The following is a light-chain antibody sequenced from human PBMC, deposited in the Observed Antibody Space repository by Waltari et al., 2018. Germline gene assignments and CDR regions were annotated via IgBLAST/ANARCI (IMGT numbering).Light chain of an antibody. J-gene: IGKJ2*01. Sequence: DIQMTQSTSSLSASVGDRVTITCRASQGIRKSLAWYQQKPGKAPKLLLYATSRLESWVPSRFSGSGSGTYYTITINSLQPEDLATYYCHQYYTTPYTFGQGTKLEIK. CDR2: ATS. CDR1: QGIRKS. V-gene: IGKV1-NL1*01. CDR3: HQYYTTPYT.